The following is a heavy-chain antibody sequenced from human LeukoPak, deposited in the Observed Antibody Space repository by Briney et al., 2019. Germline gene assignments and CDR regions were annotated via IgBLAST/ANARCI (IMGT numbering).Heavy chain of an antibody. CDR2: IYTSGSS. D-gene: IGHD6-13*01. CDR3: ARGWGSSWYYFDY. J-gene: IGHJ4*02. CDR1: GESISIYY. V-gene: IGHV4-4*07. Sequence: SETLSLTCTVSGESISIYYWSWIRQSAGKGLEWIGRIYTSGSSNSDASLSGITDYTPYLKSRVTMSADTSKRQFSLKLSSVTAADTAVYYCARGWGSSWYYFDYWGQGTLVTVSS.